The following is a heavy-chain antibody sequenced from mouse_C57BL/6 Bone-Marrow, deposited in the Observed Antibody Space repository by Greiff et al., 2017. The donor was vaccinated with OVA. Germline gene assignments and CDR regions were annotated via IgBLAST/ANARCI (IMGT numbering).Heavy chain of an antibody. Sequence: VQLQQSGPELVKPGASVKMSCKASGYTFTDYNMHWVKQSHGKSLEWFGSINPNNGGTSYNQKFKGKATLTVTKSTSTAYLELRSLTSEDSAFYYCAATGTSYAMDYWGQGTSVTVSS. D-gene: IGHD4-1*01. J-gene: IGHJ4*01. V-gene: IGHV1-22*01. CDR2: INPNNGGT. CDR1: GYTFTDYN. CDR3: AATGTSYAMDY.